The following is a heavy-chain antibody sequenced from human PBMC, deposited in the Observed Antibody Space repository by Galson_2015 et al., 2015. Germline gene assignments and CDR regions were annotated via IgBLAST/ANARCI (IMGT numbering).Heavy chain of an antibody. D-gene: IGHD4-17*01. Sequence: ETLSLTCAVSGGSISSSYCWNWVRQPPGRGLEWIGQIHHSGSTNCNPSLKGRVTISVDKSKNQFTLKLSSVTAADTALYFCARTADYGDPYWYFDLWGRGILVTVSS. CDR1: GGSISSSYC. V-gene: IGHV4-4*01. CDR3: ARTADYGDPYWYFDL. J-gene: IGHJ2*01. CDR2: IHHSGST.